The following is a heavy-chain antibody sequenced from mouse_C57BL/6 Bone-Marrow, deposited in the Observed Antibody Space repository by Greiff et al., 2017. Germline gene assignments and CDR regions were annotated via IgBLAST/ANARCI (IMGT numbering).Heavy chain of an antibody. J-gene: IGHJ2*01. CDR3: TSYSGYFDD. D-gene: IGHD2-12*01. CDR2: IDPETGGT. V-gene: IGHV1-15*01. Sequence: VKLMESGAELVRPGASVTLSCKASGYTFTDYEMHWVKQTPVHGLEWIGAIDPETGGTAYNQKFKGKAILTADKSSSTAYMELRSLTSEDSAVYYCTSYSGYFDDWGQGTTLTVSS. CDR1: GYTFTDYE.